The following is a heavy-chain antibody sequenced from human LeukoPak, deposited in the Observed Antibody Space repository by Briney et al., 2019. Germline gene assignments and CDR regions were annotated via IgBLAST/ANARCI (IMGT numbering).Heavy chain of an antibody. CDR2: IYPRDSDT. V-gene: IGHV5-51*01. Sequence: GESLKISCKGSGYRFTDYWIGWVRPMPGKGLDWMGIIYPRDSDTRYSPSFQGQVTISADKSISTAYLQWSSLQASDTAMYYCARLRGVRYFDWFDAFDIWGQGTMVTVSS. D-gene: IGHD3-9*01. CDR3: ARLRGVRYFDWFDAFDI. J-gene: IGHJ3*02. CDR1: GYRFTDYW.